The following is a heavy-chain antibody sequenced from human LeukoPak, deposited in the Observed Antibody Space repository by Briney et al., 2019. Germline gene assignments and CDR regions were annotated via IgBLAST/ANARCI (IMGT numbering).Heavy chain of an antibody. D-gene: IGHD4-17*01. CDR3: ARENTVTTWGDAFDI. V-gene: IGHV3-21*01. CDR2: ISSSSSYI. CDR1: GFTFSSYS. J-gene: IGHJ3*02. Sequence: GGSLRLSCAASGFTFSSYSMNWVRRAPGKGLEWVSSISSSSSYIYYADSVKGRFTISRDNAKNSLYLQMNSLRAEDTAVYYCARENTVTTWGDAFDIWGQGTMVTVSS.